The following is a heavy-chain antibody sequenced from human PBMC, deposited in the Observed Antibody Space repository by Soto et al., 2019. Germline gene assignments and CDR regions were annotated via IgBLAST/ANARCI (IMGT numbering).Heavy chain of an antibody. J-gene: IGHJ4*02. D-gene: IGHD2-21*02. Sequence: PSETLSLTCTVSGGSISSSSYYWGWIRQPPGKGLEWIGSIFYSGSTYYNPSLKSRVTISVDRSKNQFSLKLSSVTAADTAVYYCATAPGPYWGQGTLVTVSS. CDR1: GGSISSSSYY. CDR2: IFYSGST. V-gene: IGHV4-39*07. CDR3: ATAPGPY.